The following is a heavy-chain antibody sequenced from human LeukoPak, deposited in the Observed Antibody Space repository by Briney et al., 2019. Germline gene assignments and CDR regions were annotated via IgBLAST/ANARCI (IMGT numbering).Heavy chain of an antibody. CDR2: IKSKTNSETT. CDR1: GFTFSNAW. D-gene: IGHD6-13*01. CDR3: GRVDHLQQQLATDY. V-gene: IGHV3-15*01. Sequence: GGSLRLSCAASGFTFSNAWMAWVRQAPGKGLEWVGRIKSKTNSETTDYAAPVKGRFTISRDDSKNTLYLQMNSLRAEDTAVYYCGRVDHLQQQLATDYWGQGTLVTVSS. J-gene: IGHJ4*02.